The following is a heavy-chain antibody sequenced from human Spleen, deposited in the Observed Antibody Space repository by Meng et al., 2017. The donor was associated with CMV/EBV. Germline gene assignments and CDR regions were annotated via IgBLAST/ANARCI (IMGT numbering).Heavy chain of an antibody. CDR2: ISAYNGNT. Sequence: ASVKVSCKASGYTFTSYGISWVRQAPGQGLEGMGWISAYNGNTNYAQKLQGRVTMTTDTSTSTAYMELRSLRSEDTAVYYCACWEYSSSYGMDVWGQGTTVTVSS. V-gene: IGHV1-18*01. CDR1: GYTFTSYG. CDR3: ACWEYSSSYGMDV. D-gene: IGHD6-6*01. J-gene: IGHJ6*02.